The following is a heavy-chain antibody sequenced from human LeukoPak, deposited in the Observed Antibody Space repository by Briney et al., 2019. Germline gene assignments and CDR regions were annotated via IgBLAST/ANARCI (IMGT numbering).Heavy chain of an antibody. Sequence: GGSLRLPCTASGFTFSSYAMSWVRQAPGKGLEWVSALSGSGGSTYYADSVKGRFTISRDNSKNTLYLQMNSLRAEDTAVYYCARADQVGLWFGELLYPDYWGQGTLVTVSS. J-gene: IGHJ4*02. CDR2: LSGSGGST. CDR1: GFTFSSYA. V-gene: IGHV3-23*01. D-gene: IGHD3-10*01. CDR3: ARADQVGLWFGELLYPDY.